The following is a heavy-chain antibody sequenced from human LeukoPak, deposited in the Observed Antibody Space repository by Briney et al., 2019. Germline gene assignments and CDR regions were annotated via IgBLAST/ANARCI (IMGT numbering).Heavy chain of an antibody. CDR1: GYTFTSYD. V-gene: IGHV1-8*01. Sequence: ASVKVSCKASGYTFTSYDINWVRQATGQGLEWMGWMNPNSGNTGYAQKFQGRVTMTRNTPISTAYMELSSLRSEDTAVYYCARGLRGYSSGWPDAFDIWGQGTMVTVSS. CDR2: MNPNSGNT. D-gene: IGHD6-19*01. CDR3: ARGLRGYSSGWPDAFDI. J-gene: IGHJ3*02.